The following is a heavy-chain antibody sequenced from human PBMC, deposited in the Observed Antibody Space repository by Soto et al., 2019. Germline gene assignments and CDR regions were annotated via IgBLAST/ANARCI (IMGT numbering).Heavy chain of an antibody. V-gene: IGHV3-30*18. CDR1: GFTFSNYG. D-gene: IGHD5-18*01. CDR2: MSYDGSNK. Sequence: GGSLRLSCAASGFTFSNYGMHWVRQAPGKGLEWMALMSYDGSNKYYADSVKGRFTISRDNSKNTLYLQMNSLRAEDTAVYYCAKGSYGLEPRPEIDYWGQGTLVTVSS. CDR3: AKGSYGLEPRPEIDY. J-gene: IGHJ4*02.